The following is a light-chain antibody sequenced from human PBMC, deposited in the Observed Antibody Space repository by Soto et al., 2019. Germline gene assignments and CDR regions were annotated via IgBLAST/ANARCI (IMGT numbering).Light chain of an antibody. J-gene: IGLJ1*01. Sequence: QPALTQPASGSGAPGQSSTISCTGTSSDVGGYNYVSWYQQHPGKAPKPMIYDVSNRPSGVSNRFSGSKSGNTASLTISGLQAEDEADYYCSSYTSSSTYVFGTGTKVTVL. CDR3: SSYTSSSTYV. CDR2: DVS. CDR1: SSDVGGYNY. V-gene: IGLV2-14*01.